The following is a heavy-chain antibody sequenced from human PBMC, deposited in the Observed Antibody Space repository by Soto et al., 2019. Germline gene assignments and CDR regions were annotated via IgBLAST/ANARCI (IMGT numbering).Heavy chain of an antibody. Sequence: LRLSFAASGXTFSSYSMNWVRQAPGKGVDWVSYISSSSSTIYYADSVKGRFTISRDNAKNSLYLQMNSLRDEDTAVYYCARDMVRFLEWLNYYYGMDVWGQGTTVTVSS. CDR3: ARDMVRFLEWLNYYYGMDV. D-gene: IGHD3-3*01. CDR2: ISSSSSTI. J-gene: IGHJ6*02. CDR1: GXTFSSYS. V-gene: IGHV3-48*02.